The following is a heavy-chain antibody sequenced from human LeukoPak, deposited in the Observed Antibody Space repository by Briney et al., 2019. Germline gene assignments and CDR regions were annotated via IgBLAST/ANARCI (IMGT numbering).Heavy chain of an antibody. J-gene: IGHJ3*02. CDR1: GFTFDDYT. CDR2: ISWDGGST. V-gene: IGHV3-43*01. Sequence: GGSLRLSCAASGFTFDDYTMHWVCQAPGKGLEWVSLISWDGGSTYYADSVKGRFTISRDNSKNSLYLQMNSLRPEDTALYYCAKGDYVWGSYRPSDAFDIWGQGTMVTVSS. CDR3: AKGDYVWGSYRPSDAFDI. D-gene: IGHD3-16*02.